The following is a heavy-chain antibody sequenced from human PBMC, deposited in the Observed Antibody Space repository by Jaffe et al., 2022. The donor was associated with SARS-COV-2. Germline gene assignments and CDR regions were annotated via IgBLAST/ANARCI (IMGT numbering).Heavy chain of an antibody. CDR1: GFTFSNYA. Sequence: EVQLVESGGGLVQPGGSLRLSCAASGFTFSNYAMSWVRQAPGKGLEWVSTISGSAGSTYYADSVKGRFTISRDNSKNTLYLQMNSLRAEDTAIYYCAKRGVVPATSTNWFDPWGQGTLVTVSS. D-gene: IGHD2-2*01. CDR2: ISGSAGST. V-gene: IGHV3-23*04. J-gene: IGHJ5*02. CDR3: AKRGVVPATSTNWFDP.